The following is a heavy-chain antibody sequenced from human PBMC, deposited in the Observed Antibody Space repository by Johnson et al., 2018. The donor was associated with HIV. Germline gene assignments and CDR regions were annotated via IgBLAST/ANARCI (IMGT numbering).Heavy chain of an antibody. CDR2: INQDGSEK. J-gene: IGHJ3*02. CDR1: GFTFRSYW. V-gene: IGHV3-7*01. Sequence: EVQLVESGGGLVQPGGSLRVSCAASGFTFRSYWMSWVRQAPGKGLEWVATINQDGSEKYYMDSVKGRFTVSRDNAKNSLFLQMNSLRAGDTTIYYCTGGWYNLSAFDIWGQGTMVTVSS. CDR3: TGGWYNLSAFDI. D-gene: IGHD6-19*01.